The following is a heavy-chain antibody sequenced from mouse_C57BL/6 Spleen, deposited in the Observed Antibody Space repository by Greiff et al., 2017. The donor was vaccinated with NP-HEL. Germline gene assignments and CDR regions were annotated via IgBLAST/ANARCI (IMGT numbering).Heavy chain of an antibody. V-gene: IGHV1-82*01. J-gene: IGHJ2*01. D-gene: IGHD1-1*01. CDR1: GYAFSSSW. Sequence: VKLQESGPELVKPGASVKISCKASGYAFSSSWMNWVKQRPGKGLEWIGRIYPGDGDTNYNGKFKGKATLTADKSSSTAYMQLSSLTSEDSAVYFCARHGSSPYYFDYWGQGTTLTVSS. CDR2: IYPGDGDT. CDR3: ARHGSSPYYFDY.